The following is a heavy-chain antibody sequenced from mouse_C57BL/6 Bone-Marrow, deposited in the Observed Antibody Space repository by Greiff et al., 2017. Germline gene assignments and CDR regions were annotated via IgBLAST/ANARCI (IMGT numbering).Heavy chain of an antibody. CDR3: SRGQLRLHAMDY. CDR1: GYTFTSYW. Sequence: QVQLQQPGAELVKPGASVKLSCKASGYTFTSYWMHWVKQRPGQGLEWIGMIHPNSGSTNYNEKFKSKATLTVDKSSSTAYMQLSSLTSEDSAGDFCSRGQLRLHAMDYWGQGTSVTVSS. CDR2: IHPNSGST. V-gene: IGHV1-64*01. J-gene: IGHJ4*01. D-gene: IGHD3-2*02.